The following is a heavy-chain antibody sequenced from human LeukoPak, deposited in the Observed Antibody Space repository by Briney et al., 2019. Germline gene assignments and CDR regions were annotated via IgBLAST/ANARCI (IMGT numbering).Heavy chain of an antibody. Sequence: GGSLRLSCAASGFTFSGYEMNWVRQAPGKGLEWVSYISSSGSTIYYADSVKGRFTISRDNAKNSLYLQMNSLRAEDTAVYYCARVPVTVTTYFDYWGQGTLVTVSS. J-gene: IGHJ4*02. CDR1: GFTFSGYE. CDR2: ISSSGSTI. CDR3: ARVPVTVTTYFDY. V-gene: IGHV3-48*03. D-gene: IGHD4-17*01.